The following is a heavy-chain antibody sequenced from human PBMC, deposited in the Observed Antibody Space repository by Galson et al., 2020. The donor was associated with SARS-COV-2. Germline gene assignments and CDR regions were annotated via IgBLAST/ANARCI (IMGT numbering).Heavy chain of an antibody. Sequence: GGSLRLSCAASGFNFSNYAMNWLRQAPGKGLEWVSGVSGSGSTTYYAGSGKGRFTISRDNSQNTLYLQMNSLRAEDTAIYYCAKRHRDSSGFDYWGQGARVTVSS. CDR2: VSGSGSTT. D-gene: IGHD3-22*01. CDR3: AKRHRDSSGFDY. V-gene: IGHV3-23*01. CDR1: GFNFSNYA. J-gene: IGHJ4*02.